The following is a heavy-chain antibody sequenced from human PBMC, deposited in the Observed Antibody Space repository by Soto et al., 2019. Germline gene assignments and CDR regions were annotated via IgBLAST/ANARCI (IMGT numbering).Heavy chain of an antibody. CDR1: GGTFSSYA. Sequence: QVQLVQSGAEVKKPGSSVKVSCKASGGTFSSYAISWVRQAPGQGLEWMGGIIPIFGTAKYAQKFQGRVTITADESTSTAYMELSSLRSEDTAVYYCARAKIVLVPAAPQYYGMDVWGQGTTVTVSS. D-gene: IGHD2-2*01. V-gene: IGHV1-69*12. J-gene: IGHJ6*02. CDR2: IIPIFGTA. CDR3: ARAKIVLVPAAPQYYGMDV.